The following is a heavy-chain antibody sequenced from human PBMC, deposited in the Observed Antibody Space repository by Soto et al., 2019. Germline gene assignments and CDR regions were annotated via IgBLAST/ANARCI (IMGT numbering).Heavy chain of an antibody. V-gene: IGHV3-53*01. D-gene: IGHD3-10*01. CDR3: ARILGYFGSASSDYSDY. Sequence: PGGSLRLSCAASGGTVSSKYMSWVRQAPGKGLEWVSVIYPGGTTYYTDSVKGRYTISRDNSNNTLYLQMNSLRAEDTAVYYCARILGYFGSASSDYSDYWGQGTLVTVSS. CDR1: GGTVSSKY. J-gene: IGHJ4*02. CDR2: IYPGGTT.